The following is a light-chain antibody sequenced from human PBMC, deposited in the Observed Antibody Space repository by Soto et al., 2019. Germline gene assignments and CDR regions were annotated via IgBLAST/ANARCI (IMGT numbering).Light chain of an antibody. CDR1: QSISSSY. CDR2: AAS. V-gene: IGKV3-20*01. CDR3: QQCDSSPRT. Sequence: VLTQSPGTLSLSPGERATLSCRASQSISSSYLAWYQHRPGQAPRLLIYAASSRATGIPDRFSGSGSGTDFTLTISRLEPEDFAVYYCQQCDSSPRTFGQGTKV. J-gene: IGKJ1*01.